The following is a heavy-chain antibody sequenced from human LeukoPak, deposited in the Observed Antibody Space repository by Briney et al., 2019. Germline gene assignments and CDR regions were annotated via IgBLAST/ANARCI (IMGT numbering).Heavy chain of an antibody. D-gene: IGHD3-16*01. CDR1: GFTFSSYW. Sequence: GGSLRLSCAASGFTFSSYWMNWARQAPGKGLEWVASINHNGNVNYYVDSVKGRFTISRDNAKNSLYLQMSNLRAEDKAVYFCARGGGLDVWGQGATVTVSS. J-gene: IGHJ6*02. V-gene: IGHV3-7*03. CDR2: INHNGNVN. CDR3: ARGGGLDV.